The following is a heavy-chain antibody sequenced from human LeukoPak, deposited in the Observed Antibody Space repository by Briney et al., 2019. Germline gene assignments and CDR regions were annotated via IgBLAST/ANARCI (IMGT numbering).Heavy chain of an antibody. J-gene: IGHJ4*02. Sequence: SETLSLTCTVSGGSISSYYWSWIRQPPGKGLEWIGYIYYSGSTNYNPSLKSRATISVDTSKNQFSLKLSSVTAADTAVYYCAGIAAAGNGRAVDYWGQGTLVTVSS. D-gene: IGHD6-13*01. CDR3: AGIAAAGNGRAVDY. CDR1: GGSISSYY. V-gene: IGHV4-59*08. CDR2: IYYSGST.